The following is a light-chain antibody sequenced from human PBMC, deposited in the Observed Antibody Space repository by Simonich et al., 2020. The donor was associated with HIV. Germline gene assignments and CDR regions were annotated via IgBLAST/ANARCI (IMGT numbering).Light chain of an antibody. V-gene: IGKV4-1*01. CDR1: QGVLYSSNNKNY. CDR3: QQYNNWPRT. CDR2: WAS. J-gene: IGKJ1*01. Sequence: DIVMTQSPDSLAVSLGERATINCKSSQGVLYSSNNKNYLPWYQQKPGQPPKLLIYWASTREAGVPDRFSGSGSGTEFTLTISSMQSEDFAVYYCQQYNNWPRTFGQGTKVEIK.